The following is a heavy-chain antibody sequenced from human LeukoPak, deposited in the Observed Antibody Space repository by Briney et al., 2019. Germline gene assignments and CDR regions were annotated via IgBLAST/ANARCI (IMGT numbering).Heavy chain of an antibody. CDR3: AREVGP. CDR2: IYHGGST. D-gene: IGHD1-26*01. CDR1: GGSFSGYY. Sequence: PSETLSLTCAVYGGSFSGYYWSWIRQHPGKGLEWIGYIYHGGSTYYDPSLKSRVTISVDTSKNQFSLKLSSVTAADTAVYYCAREVGPWGQGTLVTVSS. V-gene: IGHV4-34*09. J-gene: IGHJ4*02.